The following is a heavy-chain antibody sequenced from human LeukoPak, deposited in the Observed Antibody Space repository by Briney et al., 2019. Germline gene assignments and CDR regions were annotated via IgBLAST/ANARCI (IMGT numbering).Heavy chain of an antibody. Sequence: ASVKVSCKASGGTFSSYAISWVRQAPGQGLEWMGGIIPIFGTANYAQKFQGRVTITTDESTSTAYMELSSLRSEDTAVYYCARGASTIFAHDWFDPWGQGTLVTLSS. CDR2: IIPIFGTA. CDR3: ARGASTIFAHDWFDP. J-gene: IGHJ5*02. V-gene: IGHV1-69*05. D-gene: IGHD3-3*01. CDR1: GGTFSSYA.